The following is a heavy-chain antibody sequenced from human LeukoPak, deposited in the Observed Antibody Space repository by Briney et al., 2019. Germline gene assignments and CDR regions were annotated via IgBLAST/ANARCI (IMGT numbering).Heavy chain of an antibody. Sequence: GGSLRLSCAASGFTFSNFWMHWVRQTPGKGLVWVSRINRDGSSTNYVDSVKGRFTISRDNAKNTLYLQMNSLRDEDTAVYYCAKGGPEGKRVFDIWGQGTMVTVSS. CDR2: INRDGSST. CDR1: GFTFSNFW. J-gene: IGHJ3*02. CDR3: AKGGPEGKRVFDI. V-gene: IGHV3-74*01. D-gene: IGHD1-26*01.